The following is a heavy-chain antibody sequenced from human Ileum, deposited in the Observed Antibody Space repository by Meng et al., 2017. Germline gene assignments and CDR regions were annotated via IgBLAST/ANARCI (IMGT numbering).Heavy chain of an antibody. CDR3: VRHGGKYFDS. J-gene: IGHJ4*02. CDR2: IYLAGSP. Sequence: GQLQESGPGLVGPSGTLSLTCTVSGGSISSSFYWSWVRQSPGKGLEWIGQIYLAGSPNYNPSLESRVTISVDKSKNQFSLRLTSVTAADTAIFYCVRHGGKYFDSWGQGTLVTVPS. CDR1: GGSISSSFY. D-gene: IGHD2-15*01. V-gene: IGHV4-4*02.